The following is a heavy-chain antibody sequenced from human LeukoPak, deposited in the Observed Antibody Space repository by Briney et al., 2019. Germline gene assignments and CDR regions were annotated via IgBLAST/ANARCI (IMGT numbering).Heavy chain of an antibody. D-gene: IGHD3-3*01. J-gene: IGHJ6*03. CDR2: IYTSGST. CDR1: GGSITSYY. V-gene: IGHV4-4*07. Sequence: PSETLSLTCTVSGGSITSYYWSWIRQPAGKGLEWIGRIYTSGSTNYNPSLKSRVTMSVDTSKNQFSLKLSSVTAADTAVYYCARAYYDFGPHYYYMDVWGKGTTVTVSS. CDR3: ARAYYDFGPHYYYMDV.